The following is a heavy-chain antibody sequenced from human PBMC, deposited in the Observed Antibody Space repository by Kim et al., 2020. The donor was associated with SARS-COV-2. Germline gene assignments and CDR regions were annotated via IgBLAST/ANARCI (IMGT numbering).Heavy chain of an antibody. D-gene: IGHD6-19*01. CDR3: ASSEAGTASWYFDL. J-gene: IGHJ2*01. CDR2: INTNTGNP. Sequence: ASVKVSCKASGYTFTSYAMNWVRQAPGQGLEWMGWINTNTGNPTHAQGFTGRFVFSLDTSVSTAYLQISSLKAEDTAVYYCASSEAGTASWYFDLWGRGTLVTVSS. V-gene: IGHV7-4-1*02. CDR1: GYTFTSYA.